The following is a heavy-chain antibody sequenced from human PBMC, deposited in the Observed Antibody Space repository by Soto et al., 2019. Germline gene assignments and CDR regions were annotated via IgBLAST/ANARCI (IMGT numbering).Heavy chain of an antibody. CDR2: ISGSVGST. V-gene: IGHV3-23*01. Sequence: PGGSLRLSCAAYGFTFSSYAMSWVRQAPGKGLEWVSAISGSVGSTYNADSVKGRFTISRDNSKNSLYLQMNSLRVEDTAVYYCAKDYSSSWYGRFDPWGQGTQVTVSS. D-gene: IGHD6-13*01. J-gene: IGHJ5*02. CDR1: GFTFSSYA. CDR3: AKDYSSSWYGRFDP.